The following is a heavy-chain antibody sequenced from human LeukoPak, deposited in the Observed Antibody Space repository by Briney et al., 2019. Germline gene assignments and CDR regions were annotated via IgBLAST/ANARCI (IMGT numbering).Heavy chain of an antibody. D-gene: IGHD6-13*01. Sequence: GGSLTLSCAVSGVTFSSYDMSWVRQPPGKGLEWVSDISGSGGSTYYADCVKVRFTTSRDKSKNTLYLEMNSVRAEDTAVYYCAKDYSSSWYFFDYWGQGTLVTVSS. J-gene: IGHJ4*02. CDR3: AKDYSSSWYFFDY. CDR2: ISGSGGST. V-gene: IGHV3-23*01. CDR1: GVTFSSYD.